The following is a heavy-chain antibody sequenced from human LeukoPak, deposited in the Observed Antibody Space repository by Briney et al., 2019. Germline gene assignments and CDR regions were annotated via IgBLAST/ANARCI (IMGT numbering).Heavy chain of an antibody. CDR3: ARTVVGATTAAFDI. Sequence: GGSLRLSCAASGFTFSWYTMNWVRQAPGKGLEWVSIISSSSSYIYYADSVKGRFTISRDNAKSSLYLQMNSLRAEDTAVYYCARTVVGATTAAFDIWGQGTMVTVSS. CDR1: GFTFSWYT. V-gene: IGHV3-21*01. J-gene: IGHJ3*02. D-gene: IGHD1-26*01. CDR2: ISSSSSYI.